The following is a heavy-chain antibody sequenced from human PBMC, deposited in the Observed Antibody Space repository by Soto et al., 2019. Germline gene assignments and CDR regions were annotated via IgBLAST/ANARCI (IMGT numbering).Heavy chain of an antibody. D-gene: IGHD3-10*01. CDR3: ASVLLWFGESPGGMDV. J-gene: IGHJ6*02. V-gene: IGHV1-8*01. CDR1: GYALTSYD. Sequence: ASVKVSCKDPGYALTSYDMNWARQYTGQGLEWMGWMNPNSGNTGYAQKFQGRVTMTRNTSISTAYMELSSLRSEDTAVYYCASVLLWFGESPGGMDVWGQGTTVTVSS. CDR2: MNPNSGNT.